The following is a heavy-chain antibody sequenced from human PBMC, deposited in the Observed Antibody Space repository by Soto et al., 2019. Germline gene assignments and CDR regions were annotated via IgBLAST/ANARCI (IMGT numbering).Heavy chain of an antibody. V-gene: IGHV4-61*01. CDR2: IYYSGIS. CDR3: AGTIFNGYYTFDY. J-gene: IGHJ4*02. Sequence: SETLSLTCTFSGGSVSIGSYYWSWIRQPPGKGMEWIGYIYYSGISNCNPSLKSRVTMSVDTSKNQFSLKLSSVTAADTAVYYCAGTIFNGYYTFDYWGQGTLVTVSS. CDR1: GGSVSIGSYY. D-gene: IGHD3-9*01.